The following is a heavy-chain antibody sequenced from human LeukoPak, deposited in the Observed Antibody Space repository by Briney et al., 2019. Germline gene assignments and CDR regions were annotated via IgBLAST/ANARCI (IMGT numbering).Heavy chain of an antibody. D-gene: IGHD6-13*01. Sequence: PGRSLRLSCAASGFTFSSYGMHWVRQAPGKGLEWVAVISYGGSNKYYADSVKGRFTISRDNSKNTLYLQMNSLRAEDTAVYYCAKQKAAGWYYFDYWGQGTLVTVSS. CDR2: ISYGGSNK. CDR1: GFTFSSYG. J-gene: IGHJ4*02. CDR3: AKQKAAGWYYFDY. V-gene: IGHV3-30*18.